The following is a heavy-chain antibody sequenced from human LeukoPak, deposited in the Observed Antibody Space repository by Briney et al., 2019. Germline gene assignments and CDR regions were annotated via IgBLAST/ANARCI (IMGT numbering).Heavy chain of an antibody. CDR2: IYYSGST. V-gene: IGHV4-59*08. D-gene: IGHD3-22*01. CDR3: ARLVGGYYFDY. Sequence: SETLSLTCTVSGGSISSYYWSWIRQPPGKGLEWIGYIYYSGSTNYNPSLKSRVTISVDTSKNQFSLKLSSVTAADTAVYYCARLVGGYYFDYWGQGTLVTVSS. CDR1: GGSISSYY. J-gene: IGHJ4*02.